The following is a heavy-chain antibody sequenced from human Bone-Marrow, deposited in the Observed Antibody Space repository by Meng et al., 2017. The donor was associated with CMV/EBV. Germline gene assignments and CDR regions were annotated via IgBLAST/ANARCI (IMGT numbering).Heavy chain of an antibody. V-gene: IGHV1-69*05. CDR1: GGTFSSYA. Sequence: SVKVSGKASGGTFSSYAISWVRQAPGQGLEWMGGIIPIFGTANYAQKFQGRVTITTDESTSTAYMELSSLRSEDTAVYYCAREGIVVVPAAPLNDAFDIWGQGTMVTVSS. CDR3: AREGIVVVPAAPLNDAFDI. D-gene: IGHD2-2*01. CDR2: IIPIFGTA. J-gene: IGHJ3*02.